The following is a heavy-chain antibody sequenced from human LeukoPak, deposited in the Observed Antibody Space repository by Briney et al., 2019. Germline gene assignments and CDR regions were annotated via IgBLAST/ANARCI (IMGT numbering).Heavy chain of an antibody. Sequence: GGSLRLSCAASGFIFSNYAMSWVRQAPGKGLEWVSAISGSGGSTYYADSVKGRFTISRDNSKNTLYLQMNSLRAEDTAVYYCAKDLGSGSYEGKNFDYWGQGTLVTVSS. CDR3: AKDLGSGSYEGKNFDY. CDR2: ISGSGGST. D-gene: IGHD3-10*01. J-gene: IGHJ4*02. V-gene: IGHV3-23*01. CDR1: GFIFSNYA.